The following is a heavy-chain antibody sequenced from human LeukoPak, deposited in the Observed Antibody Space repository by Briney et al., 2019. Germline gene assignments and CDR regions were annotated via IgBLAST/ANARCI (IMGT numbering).Heavy chain of an antibody. Sequence: EASVKVSCKASGYTFTGYYMHWVRPAPGQGLEWMGWINPNSGGTNYAQKFQGRVTMTRDTSISTAYMELSRLRSDDTAVYSWATDYDFWVFAYWGQGTLVTVSS. D-gene: IGHD3-3*01. V-gene: IGHV1-2*02. J-gene: IGHJ4*02. CDR1: GYTFTGYY. CDR2: INPNSGGT. CDR3: ATDYDFWVFAY.